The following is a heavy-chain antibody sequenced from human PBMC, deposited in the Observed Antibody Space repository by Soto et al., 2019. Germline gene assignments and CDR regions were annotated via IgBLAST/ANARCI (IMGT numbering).Heavy chain of an antibody. CDR3: ARRLTMVRGVINYYYGMDV. J-gene: IGHJ6*02. V-gene: IGHV5-10-1*01. CDR2: IDPSDSYT. Sequence: LEWMGRIDPSDSYTNYSPSFQGHVTISADKSISTAYLQWSSLKASDTAMYYCARRLTMVRGVINYYYGMDVWGQGTTVTVSS. D-gene: IGHD3-10*01.